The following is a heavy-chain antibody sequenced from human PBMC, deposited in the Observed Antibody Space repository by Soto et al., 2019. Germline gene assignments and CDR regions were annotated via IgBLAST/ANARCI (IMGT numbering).Heavy chain of an antibody. CDR3: ARDRGGICTNGVCESEYSNYMDV. Sequence: GGSLRLSCAASGFTFSSYGMHWVRQAPGKGLEWVAVIWYDGSNKYYADSVKGRFTISRDNSKNTLYLQMNSLRAEDTAVYYCARDRGGICTNGVCESEYSNYMDVWGKGTTVTVSS. CDR2: IWYDGSNK. V-gene: IGHV3-33*01. J-gene: IGHJ6*03. D-gene: IGHD2-8*01. CDR1: GFTFSSYG.